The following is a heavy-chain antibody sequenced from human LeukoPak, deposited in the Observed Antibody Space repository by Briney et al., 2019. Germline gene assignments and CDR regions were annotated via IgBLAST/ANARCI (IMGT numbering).Heavy chain of an antibody. CDR1: GLTVSNNY. Sequence: PGGSLRLSCAASGLTVSNNYMKWVRQAPGKGLEWVSLIYSGGSTYYADSVKGRFTIYRDTPKNTVYLQMNSLRAEDTAVYYCARDRHCSGGSCSGLWGQGTLVTVSS. J-gene: IGHJ4*02. D-gene: IGHD2-15*01. CDR2: IYSGGST. CDR3: ARDRHCSGGSCSGL. V-gene: IGHV3-53*01.